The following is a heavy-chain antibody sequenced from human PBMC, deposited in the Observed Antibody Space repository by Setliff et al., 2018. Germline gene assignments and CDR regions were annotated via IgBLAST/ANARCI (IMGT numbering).Heavy chain of an antibody. Sequence: GGSLRLSCAASGFTFSEEWMSWVRQAPGKGLEWIGRIKSEIAGGTTDYGAPVKGRCTISRDDSKNTLYLQMNSLRTEDTAVYYCATRGSTGWYHDYWGQGTLVTVSS. V-gene: IGHV3-15*01. D-gene: IGHD6-19*01. CDR2: IKSEIAGGTT. CDR1: GFTFSEEW. J-gene: IGHJ4*02. CDR3: ATRGSTGWYHDY.